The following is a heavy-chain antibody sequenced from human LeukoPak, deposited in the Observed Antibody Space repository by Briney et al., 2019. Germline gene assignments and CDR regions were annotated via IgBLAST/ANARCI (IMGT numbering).Heavy chain of an antibody. CDR2: IYYSGST. V-gene: IGHV4-31*03. Sequence: SETLSLTCTVSGGSISSGGYYWSWIRQHPGKGLEWIGYIYYSGSTYYNPSLKSRVTISVDTSKNQFSLKLSSVTAADTAVYYCARGSEAGGGDYPGKLSSYFDYWGQGTLVTVSS. D-gene: IGHD2-21*02. J-gene: IGHJ4*02. CDR3: ARGSEAGGGDYPGKLSSYFDY. CDR1: GGSISSGGYY.